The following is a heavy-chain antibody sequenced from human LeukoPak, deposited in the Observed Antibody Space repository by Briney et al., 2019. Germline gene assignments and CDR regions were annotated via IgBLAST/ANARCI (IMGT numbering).Heavy chain of an antibody. Sequence: GGSLRLSRAASGFTFSSYPMHWVRQAPGKGLEYVSGISSNGGSTHYANSVKGRFTISRDNSKNTLHLQMGSLRAEDMAVYYCARFSGSGGPYYFDYWGQGTVVTVSS. D-gene: IGHD6-19*01. J-gene: IGHJ4*02. CDR1: GFTFSSYP. V-gene: IGHV3-64*01. CDR2: ISSNGGST. CDR3: ARFSGSGGPYYFDY.